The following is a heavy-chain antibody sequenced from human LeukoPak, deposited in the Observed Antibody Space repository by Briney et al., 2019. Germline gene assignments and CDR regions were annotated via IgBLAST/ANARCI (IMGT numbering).Heavy chain of an antibody. V-gene: IGHV3-48*01. CDR3: ARAAPTYYDFWSGSYYFDY. CDR1: GFTVSDFY. CDR2: ISSSSVTI. D-gene: IGHD3-3*01. J-gene: IGHJ4*02. Sequence: AGGSLRLSCAASGFTVSDFYMSWVRQAPGKGLEWVSYISSSSVTIFYADSVKGRFTISRDNSKNTLYLQMNSLRAEDTAVYYCARAAPTYYDFWSGSYYFDYWGQGTLVTVSS.